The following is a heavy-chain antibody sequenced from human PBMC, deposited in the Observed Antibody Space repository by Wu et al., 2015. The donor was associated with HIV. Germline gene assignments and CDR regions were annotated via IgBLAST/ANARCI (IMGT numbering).Heavy chain of an antibody. Sequence: QVQLVQSGAEVKRPGSSVKASCKASGGTFNTYIITWVRQAPGQGLEWLGRIIPIFGSANYAQKFQGRVTISADESTSTAYMELSSLRSEDTAIYYCARAVGSTGYSIDYWGQGTLVTVSS. V-gene: IGHV1-69*13. J-gene: IGHJ4*02. D-gene: IGHD3-22*01. CDR1: GGTFNTYI. CDR3: ARAVGSTGYSIDY. CDR2: IIPIFGSA.